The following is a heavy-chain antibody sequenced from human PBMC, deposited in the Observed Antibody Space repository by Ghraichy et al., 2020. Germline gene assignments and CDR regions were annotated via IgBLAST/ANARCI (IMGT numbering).Heavy chain of an antibody. D-gene: IGHD3-9*01. CDR3: TTDRLRYYDILTGYYDTCAFDI. CDR1: GFTFSNAW. Sequence: GGSLRLSCAASGFTFSNAWMSWVRQAPGKGLEWVGRIKSKTDGGTTDYAAPVKGRFTISRDDSKNTLYLQMNSLKTEDTAVYYCTTDRLRYYDILTGYYDTCAFDIWGQGTMVTVSS. V-gene: IGHV3-15*01. CDR2: IKSKTDGGTT. J-gene: IGHJ3*02.